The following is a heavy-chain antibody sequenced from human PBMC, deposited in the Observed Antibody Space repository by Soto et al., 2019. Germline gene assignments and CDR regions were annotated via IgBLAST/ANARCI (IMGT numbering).Heavy chain of an antibody. J-gene: IGHJ4*02. CDR2: IYYSGLT. D-gene: IGHD3-9*01. Sequence: PSETLSLTCTVSGGSISSSSYYWRWIGQPAGKGLEWIGSIYYSGLTYYNPSLKSRVTMSVDKSKNQFSLKLSSLTAADTAVYYCARLAGLATISYYFDYWGQGTLVTVS. V-gene: IGHV4-39*01. CDR1: GGSISSSSYY. CDR3: ARLAGLATISYYFDY.